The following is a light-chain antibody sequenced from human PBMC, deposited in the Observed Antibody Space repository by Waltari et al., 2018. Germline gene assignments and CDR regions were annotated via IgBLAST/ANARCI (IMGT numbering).Light chain of an antibody. Sequence: QSALTQPASVSGSPGQSITISCTGTSNDVGNNYVSWYQQKQGKVPKLMIYDVNKRPSDISARFSGSKSGNTASLTISGLQAEDEADYYCSSFTNSNTFVLFGGGTKLTVL. J-gene: IGLJ2*01. CDR2: DVN. CDR1: SNDVGNNY. CDR3: SSFTNSNTFVL. V-gene: IGLV2-14*01.